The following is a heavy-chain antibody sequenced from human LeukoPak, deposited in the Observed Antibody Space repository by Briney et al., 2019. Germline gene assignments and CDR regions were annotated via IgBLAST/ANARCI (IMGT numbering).Heavy chain of an antibody. V-gene: IGHV1-18*01. CDR2: ISAYNGNT. Sequence: ASVKVSCKASGYTFTSYGISWVRQAPGQGLEWMGWISAYNGNTNYAQKLQGRATMTTDTSTSTAYMELRSLRSDDTAVYYCAREGDCGGDCYPEYFQHWGQGTLVTVSS. J-gene: IGHJ1*01. CDR1: GYTFTSYG. D-gene: IGHD2-21*02. CDR3: AREGDCGGDCYPEYFQH.